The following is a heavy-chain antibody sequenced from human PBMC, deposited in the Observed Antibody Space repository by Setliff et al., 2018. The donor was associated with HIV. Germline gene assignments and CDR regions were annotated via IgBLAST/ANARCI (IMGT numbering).Heavy chain of an antibody. CDR3: ARGPSLTTVTTRGDYMDV. CDR1: GFKFSDYY. CDR2: IRISSTTYT. Sequence: GGSLRLTCAAYGFKFSDYYMNWIRRDTGKGLEWVSNIRISSTTYTYYEDSVRGRFTVSRDNAKNSLYLQMASLGSEDTAVYYCARGPSLTTVTTRGDYMDVWGKGTTVTVSS. J-gene: IGHJ6*03. V-gene: IGHV3-11*06. D-gene: IGHD4-17*01.